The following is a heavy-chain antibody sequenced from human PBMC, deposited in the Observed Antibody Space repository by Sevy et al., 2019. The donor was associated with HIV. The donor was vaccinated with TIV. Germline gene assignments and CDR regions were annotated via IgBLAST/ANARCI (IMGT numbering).Heavy chain of an antibody. CDR2: ISINNGDT. CDR1: VYKFINYG. CDR3: ARDHPHPGFAMILGGRRSFDF. V-gene: IGHV1-18*01. Sequence: ASVKVSCKASVYKFINYGISWVRQAPGQGLEWMGWISINNGDTNYAQKFQGRVTLTTDTSTTTAYMELRSLRLDDTAVYYCARDHPHPGFAMILGGRRSFDFWGQGTTVTVSS. J-gene: IGHJ3*01. D-gene: IGHD2-8*02.